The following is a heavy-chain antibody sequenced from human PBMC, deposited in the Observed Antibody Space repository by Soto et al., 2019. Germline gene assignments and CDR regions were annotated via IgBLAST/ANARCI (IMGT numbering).Heavy chain of an antibody. Sequence: QVQLVQSGAEVKKPGASVKVSCKASGYTFTSYAMHWVRQAPGQRLEWMGWINAGNGNTKYSQKFQGRVTITRDTSASTAYMELSSLRSEDTAVYYYAREGCSSTSCFLHYYYYYMDVWGKGTTVTVSS. D-gene: IGHD2-2*01. CDR2: INAGNGNT. V-gene: IGHV1-3*01. CDR1: GYTFTSYA. CDR3: AREGCSSTSCFLHYYYYYMDV. J-gene: IGHJ6*03.